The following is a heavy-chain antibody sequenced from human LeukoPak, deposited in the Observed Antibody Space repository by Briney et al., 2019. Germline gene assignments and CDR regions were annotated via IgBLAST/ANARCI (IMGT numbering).Heavy chain of an antibody. V-gene: IGHV3-21*01. J-gene: IGHJ6*03. D-gene: IGHD6-19*01. CDR1: GFTFSNYA. CDR3: ASGTKQWLVEYYYYYYMDV. CDR2: ISSSSSYI. Sequence: GRSLRLSCAASGFTFSNYAMSWVRQAPGKGLEWVSSISSSSSYIYYADSVKGRFTISRDNAKNSLYLQMNSLRAEDTAVYYCASGTKQWLVEYYYYYYMDVWGKGTTVTISS.